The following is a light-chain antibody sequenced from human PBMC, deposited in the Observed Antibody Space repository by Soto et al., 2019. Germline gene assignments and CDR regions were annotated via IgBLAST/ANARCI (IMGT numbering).Light chain of an antibody. V-gene: IGKV1-5*03. CDR2: KAS. CDR1: QSITNW. Sequence: DIQMTQSPSTLSASVGDRVTITCRASQSITNWLAWHQQKPGKAPKLLIYKASNLETGVPSRFSGSGSGTEFTLTISSLQPDDFATYYCQLYITYSPCTFGQGTKVDFK. CDR3: QLYITYSPCT. J-gene: IGKJ1*01.